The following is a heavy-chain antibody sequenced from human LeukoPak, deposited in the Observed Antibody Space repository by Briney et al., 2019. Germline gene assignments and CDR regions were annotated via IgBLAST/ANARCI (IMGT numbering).Heavy chain of an antibody. V-gene: IGHV1-24*01. D-gene: IGHD3-10*02. J-gene: IGHJ3*02. CDR1: GYTLTELS. CDR2: FDPEDGET. CDR3: ATIFVRGVIITYPRDRPAFDI. Sequence: VASVKVSCKVSGYTLTELSMHWVRQAPGKGLEWMGGFDPEDGETIYAQKFQGRVTMTEDTSTDTAYMELSSLRSEDTAVYYCATIFVRGVIITYPRDRPAFDIWGQGTMVTVSS.